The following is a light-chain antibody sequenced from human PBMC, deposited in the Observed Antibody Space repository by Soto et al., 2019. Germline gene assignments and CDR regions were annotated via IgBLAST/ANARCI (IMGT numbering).Light chain of an antibody. Sequence: DIQMTQSPSSLSASVGDRVSITCRASQSISRYLNWYQQKPGKAPKLLIYDASSLESGVPSRFSGSGSGTEFTLTISSLQPDDFATYYCQQYNSYPWTFGQGTTGDIK. V-gene: IGKV1-5*01. J-gene: IGKJ1*01. CDR1: QSISRY. CDR3: QQYNSYPWT. CDR2: DAS.